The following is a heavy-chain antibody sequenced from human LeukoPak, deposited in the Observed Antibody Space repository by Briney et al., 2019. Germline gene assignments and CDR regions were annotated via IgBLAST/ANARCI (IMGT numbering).Heavy chain of an antibody. J-gene: IGHJ4*02. D-gene: IGHD3-22*01. CDR1: GFTFSSYA. V-gene: IGHV3-23*01. Sequence: GGSLRLSCAASGFTFSSYAMSWVRQAPGKGLEWVSAMSGSGGSTYYADSVKGRFTISRDNSKNTLYLQMNSLRAEDTALYYCAKVPPRSSGYYYGDWGQGTLVTVSS. CDR3: AKVPPRSSGYYYGD. CDR2: MSGSGGST.